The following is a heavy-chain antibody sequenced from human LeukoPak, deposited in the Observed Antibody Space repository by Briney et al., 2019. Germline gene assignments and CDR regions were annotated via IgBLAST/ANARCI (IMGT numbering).Heavy chain of an antibody. CDR2: INHSGST. J-gene: IGHJ3*02. D-gene: IGHD3-10*01. CDR1: GGSFSGYY. CDR3: AKSNGYGLVDI. V-gene: IGHV4-34*01. Sequence: SETLSLTCAVYGGSFSGYYWSWIRQPPGKGLEWIGEINHSGSTNYNPSLKSRVTISVHTSKNQFSLKLSSVTAADTAVYYCAKSNGYGLVDIWGQGTMVTVSS.